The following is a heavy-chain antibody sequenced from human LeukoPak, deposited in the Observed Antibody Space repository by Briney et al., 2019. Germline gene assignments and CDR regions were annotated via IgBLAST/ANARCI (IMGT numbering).Heavy chain of an antibody. V-gene: IGHV4-4*07. CDR2: IHSNGST. J-gene: IGHJ3*02. CDR1: GGSTNIDY. D-gene: IGHD1-1*01. Sequence: PSETLSLTCTISGGSTNIDYWSWIRQPAGKGLEWLGRIHSNGSTDYNPSLNSRLTVSLDTSQNHFSLRLRSVTAADTAVYYCARGPGPLQQERLEAFDIWGLGTVVTVSS. CDR3: ARGPGPLQQERLEAFDI.